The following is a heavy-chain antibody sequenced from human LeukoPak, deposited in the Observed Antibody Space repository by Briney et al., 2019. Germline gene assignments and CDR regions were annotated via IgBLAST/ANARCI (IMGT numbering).Heavy chain of an antibody. D-gene: IGHD6-13*01. Sequence: GGSLRLSCAASGFTFSSYGMHWVRQAPGKGLGWGAVISYDGSNKYYADSVKGRFTISRDNSKNTLYLQMNSLRAEDTAVYYCAKDWESSSWFWGRCDYWGQGTLVTVSS. CDR1: GFTFSSYG. V-gene: IGHV3-30*18. J-gene: IGHJ4*02. CDR3: AKDWESSSWFWGRCDY. CDR2: ISYDGSNK.